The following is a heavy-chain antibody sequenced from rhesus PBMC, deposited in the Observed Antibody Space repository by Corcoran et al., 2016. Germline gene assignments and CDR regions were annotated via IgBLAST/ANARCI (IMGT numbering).Heavy chain of an antibody. CDR2: IDPSDSDT. V-gene: IGHV5-20*01. D-gene: IGHD1-26*01. Sequence: EVQLVQSGAEVKRPGESLKISCKTSGYSFTSYWISWVRQMPGKGLEWIGAIDPSDSDTRYNPSFQGQVTISADKSISTAYLQLSRLKASDTATYYCAKDRNWNYGLDSWGQGVVVTVSS. J-gene: IGHJ6*01. CDR1: GYSFTSYW. CDR3: AKDRNWNYGLDS.